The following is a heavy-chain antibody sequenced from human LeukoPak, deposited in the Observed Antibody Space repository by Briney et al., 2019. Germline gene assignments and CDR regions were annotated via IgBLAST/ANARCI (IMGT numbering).Heavy chain of an antibody. CDR3: ARQSGTMVTTRFDY. CDR1: GFTFSNYY. CDR2: IKVDGSQK. J-gene: IGHJ4*02. Sequence: GGSLRLSCAASGFTFSNYYMTWVRQAPGKGLEWVATIKVDGSQKHYVDSVRGRFTISRDNAKNSLFLQMNSLRAEDTAIYYCARQSGTMVTTRFDYWGQGTLVTVSS. V-gene: IGHV3-7*01. D-gene: IGHD4-17*01.